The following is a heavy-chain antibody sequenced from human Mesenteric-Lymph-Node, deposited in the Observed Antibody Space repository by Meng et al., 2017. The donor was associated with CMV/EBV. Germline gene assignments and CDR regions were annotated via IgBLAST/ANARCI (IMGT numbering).Heavy chain of an antibody. J-gene: IGHJ4*02. V-gene: IGHV4-34*01. CDR1: GGSFSGYY. CDR2: INHSGST. Sequence: QVQQQQWDAGLLKASATPSLSCAVYGGSFSGYYWSWVRQPPGKGLEWIGEINHSGSTNYNPSLKSRVTISVDTSKNQFSLKLSSVTAADTAVYYCARHQRWLKSEGGFNYWGQGTLVTVSS. CDR3: ARHQRWLKSEGGFNY. D-gene: IGHD4-23*01.